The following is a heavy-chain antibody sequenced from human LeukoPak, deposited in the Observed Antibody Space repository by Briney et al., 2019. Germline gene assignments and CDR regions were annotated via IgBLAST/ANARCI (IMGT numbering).Heavy chain of an antibody. CDR3: AKEFYDILTGSQGHFDY. D-gene: IGHD3-9*01. Sequence: GGSLRLSCAASGFTFSSYAMSWVRQAPGKGLEWVSAISGSGGSTYYADSVKGRFTISRDNSKNTLYLQMNSLRAEDTAVYYCAKEFYDILTGSQGHFDYWGQGTLVTVSP. CDR2: ISGSGGST. CDR1: GFTFSSYA. J-gene: IGHJ4*02. V-gene: IGHV3-23*01.